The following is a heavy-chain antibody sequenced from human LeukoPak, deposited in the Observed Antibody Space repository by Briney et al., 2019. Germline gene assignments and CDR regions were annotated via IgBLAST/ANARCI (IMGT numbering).Heavy chain of an antibody. Sequence: PSETLSLTCAVYGGSFSGYYWSWIRQPPGKGLEWIGEINHSGSTNYNPSLKSRVTISVDTSKNQFSLKLSSVTAADTAVYYCARAGNTSLRYWGQGTLVTVSS. V-gene: IGHV4-34*01. CDR3: ARAGNTSLRY. CDR2: INHSGST. D-gene: IGHD3-16*02. CDR1: GGSFSGYY. J-gene: IGHJ4*02.